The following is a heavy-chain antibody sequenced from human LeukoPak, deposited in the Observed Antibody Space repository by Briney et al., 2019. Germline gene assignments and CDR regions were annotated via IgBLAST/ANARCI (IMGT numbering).Heavy chain of an antibody. J-gene: IGHJ4*02. Sequence: KPSETLSLTCTVSGGSISSSSYYWGWIRQPPGKGLEWIGSIYYSGSTFYNPSLKSRVTISVDTSKNQFSPKLSSVTATDTAVYFCARQSSTSCYIDYWGQGTLVAVSS. CDR2: IYYSGST. CDR3: ARQSSTSCYIDY. CDR1: GGSISSSSYY. D-gene: IGHD2-2*02. V-gene: IGHV4-39*01.